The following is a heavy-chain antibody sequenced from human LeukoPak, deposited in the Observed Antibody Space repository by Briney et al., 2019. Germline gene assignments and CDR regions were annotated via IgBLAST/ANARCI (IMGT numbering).Heavy chain of an antibody. V-gene: IGHV4-59*12. CDR2: IYYSGST. J-gene: IGHJ4*02. CDR1: GGSISSYY. Sequence: SETLSLTCTVSGGSISSYYWSWIRQPPGKGLEWIGYIYYSGSTNYNPSLKSRVTMSVGTSKNQFSLKLSSVTAADTAVYYCARHIAAAAEPFDYWGQGTLVPVSS. D-gene: IGHD6-13*01. CDR3: ARHIAAAAEPFDY.